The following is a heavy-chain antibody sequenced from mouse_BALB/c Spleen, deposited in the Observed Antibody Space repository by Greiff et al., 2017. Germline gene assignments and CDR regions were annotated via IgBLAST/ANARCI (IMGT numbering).Heavy chain of an antibody. CDR3: AAALRLTGY. Sequence: EVKLMESGPELVKPGASVKMSCKASGYTFTSYVMHWVKQKPGQGLEWIGYINPYNDGTKYNEKFKGKATLTSDKSSSTAYMELSSLTSEDSAVYYCAAALRLTGYWGQGTTLTVSS. J-gene: IGHJ2*01. CDR1: GYTFTSYV. CDR2: INPYNDGT. V-gene: IGHV1-14*01. D-gene: IGHD1-2*01.